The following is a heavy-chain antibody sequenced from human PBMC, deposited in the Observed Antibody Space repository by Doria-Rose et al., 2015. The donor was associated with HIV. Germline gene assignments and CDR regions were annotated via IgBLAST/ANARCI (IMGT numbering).Heavy chain of an antibody. V-gene: IGHV2-26*01. CDR3: ARIKSSRWYHKYYFDF. D-gene: IGHD6-13*01. CDR1: GVSLSSPGMG. J-gene: IGHJ4*02. Sequence: QESGPVLVKPTETLTLTCTVSGVSLSSPGMGVSWIRQPPGKALEWLANIFSDDERSYDTSLKSILTISSGTAKSQVVLTMTDMDPVDTATYYCARIKSSRWYHKYYFDFWGQGTLVIVSA. CDR2: IFSDDER.